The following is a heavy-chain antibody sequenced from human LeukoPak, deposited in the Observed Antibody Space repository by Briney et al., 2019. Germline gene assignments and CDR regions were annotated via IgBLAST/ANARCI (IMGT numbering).Heavy chain of an antibody. J-gene: IGHJ4*02. CDR1: GYTSTGYY. CDR2: INPNSGGT. D-gene: IGHD3-10*01. CDR3: ARSYGSGSSYFDY. V-gene: IGHV1-2*02. Sequence: ASVKVSCKASGYTSTGYYMHWVRQAPGQGLEWMGWINPNSGGTNYAQKFQGRVTMTRDTSISTAYMELSRLRSDDTAVYYCARSYGSGSSYFDYWGQGTLVTVSS.